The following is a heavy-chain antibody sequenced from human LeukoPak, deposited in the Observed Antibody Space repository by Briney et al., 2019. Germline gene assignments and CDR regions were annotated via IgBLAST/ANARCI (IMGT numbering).Heavy chain of an antibody. V-gene: IGHV3-33*08. J-gene: IGHJ4*02. Sequence: PGGSLRLSCAASGFTFSSYGMHWVRQAPGKGLEWVAVIWYDGSNKYYADSVKGRFTISRDNSKNTLYLQMNSLRAEDTAVYYCARDIIDSSSWPSSDYWGQGTLVTVSS. CDR1: GFTFSSYG. CDR2: IWYDGSNK. CDR3: ARDIIDSSSWPSSDY. D-gene: IGHD6-13*01.